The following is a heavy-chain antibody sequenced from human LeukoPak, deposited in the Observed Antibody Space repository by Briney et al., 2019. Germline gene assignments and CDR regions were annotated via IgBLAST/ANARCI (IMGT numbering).Heavy chain of an antibody. V-gene: IGHV1-2*02. D-gene: IGHD1-26*01. CDR1: GYTFTGYY. Sequence: ASVKVSCKASGYTFTGYYMHWVRQAPGQGLEWMGWINPNSGGTNYAQKFQGRVTMTRDTSISTAYTELRSLRSDDTAVYYCASSIVGATTLPYYYYGMDVWGQGTTVTVSS. J-gene: IGHJ6*02. CDR2: INPNSGGT. CDR3: ASSIVGATTLPYYYYGMDV.